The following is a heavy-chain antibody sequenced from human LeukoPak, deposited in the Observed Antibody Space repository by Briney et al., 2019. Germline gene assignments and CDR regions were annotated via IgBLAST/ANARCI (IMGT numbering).Heavy chain of an antibody. CDR1: GGSFSGYY. CDR2: IYHSGST. V-gene: IGHV4-34*01. CDR3: ARELLWFGELSPGGDY. Sequence: PSETLSLTCAVYGGSFSGYYWSWIRQPPGKGLEWIGSIYHSGSTYYNPSLKSRVTISVDTSKNQFSLKLSSVTAADTAVYYCARELLWFGELSPGGDYWGQGTLVTVSS. D-gene: IGHD3-10*01. J-gene: IGHJ4*02.